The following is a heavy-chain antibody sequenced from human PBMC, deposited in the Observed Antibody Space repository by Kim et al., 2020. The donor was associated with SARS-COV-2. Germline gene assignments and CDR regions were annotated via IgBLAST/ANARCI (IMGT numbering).Heavy chain of an antibody. Sequence: LKSRVTISVDTAKNQFSQKLSSVTAADTAVYYCARNLYYYDSSGYGAFDIWGQGTMVTVSS. V-gene: IGHV4-59*01. CDR3: ARNLYYYDSSGYGAFDI. D-gene: IGHD3-22*01. J-gene: IGHJ3*02.